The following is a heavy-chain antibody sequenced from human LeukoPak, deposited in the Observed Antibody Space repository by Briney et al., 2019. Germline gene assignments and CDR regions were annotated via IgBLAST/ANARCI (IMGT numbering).Heavy chain of an antibody. D-gene: IGHD2-21*01. CDR3: ARDPVEIAYDY. CDR1: GFTFSSYE. Sequence: PGGSLRLSCAASGFTFSSYEMNWVRQAPGKGLEWVSYISSSGSTMYHADSVKGRFIISRDNAKNSLYLQMNSLTAEDTAVYYCARDPVEIAYDYWGQGTLVTVSS. V-gene: IGHV3-48*03. J-gene: IGHJ4*02. CDR2: ISSSGSTM.